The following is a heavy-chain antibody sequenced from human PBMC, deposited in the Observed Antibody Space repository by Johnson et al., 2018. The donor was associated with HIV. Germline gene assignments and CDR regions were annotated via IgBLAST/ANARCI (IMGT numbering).Heavy chain of an antibody. Sequence: VQLVESGGGLIQPGGSLRLSCAASGFTVSSNYMSWVRQAPGKGLEWVSVIYSGGSTYYADSVKGRFTISRDNSKNTLYLQLNSLRAGDTAVYFCARGRDLSAFDIWGRGTMVTVSS. CDR1: GFTVSSNY. D-gene: IGHD5-24*01. V-gene: IGHV3-53*01. CDR3: ARGRDLSAFDI. CDR2: IYSGGST. J-gene: IGHJ3*02.